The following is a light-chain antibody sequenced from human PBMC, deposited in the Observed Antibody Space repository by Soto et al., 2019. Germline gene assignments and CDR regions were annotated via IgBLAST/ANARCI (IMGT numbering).Light chain of an antibody. CDR2: DTN. CDR3: LLSYNGARV. J-gene: IGLJ1*01. V-gene: IGLV7-46*01. CDR1: TGPVTSGHY. Sequence: QAEVTQEPSLTVSPGGTVTFTCGSSTGPVTSGHYPYWFQQKPGQAPRTLIYDTNNKHSWTPARFSGSLLGGKAALTLSGAQPEDEAEYYCLLSYNGARVFGSGTKVTVL.